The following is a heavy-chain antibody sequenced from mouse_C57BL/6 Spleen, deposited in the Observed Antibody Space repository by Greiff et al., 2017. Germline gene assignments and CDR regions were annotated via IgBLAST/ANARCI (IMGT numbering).Heavy chain of an antibody. J-gene: IGHJ3*01. V-gene: IGHV1-55*01. Sequence: VQLQQPGAELVKPGASVKMSCKASGYTFTSYWITWVKQRPGQGLEWIGDIYPGSGSTNYNEKFKSKATLTVDTSSSTAYMTLSRLTSEDSAVYYCARDYYGSSPFAYWGQGTLVTVSA. CDR2: IYPGSGST. CDR1: GYTFTSYW. D-gene: IGHD1-1*01. CDR3: ARDYYGSSPFAY.